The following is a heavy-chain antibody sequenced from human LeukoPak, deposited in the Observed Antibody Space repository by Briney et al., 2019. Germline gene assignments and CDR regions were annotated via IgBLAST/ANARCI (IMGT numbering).Heavy chain of an antibody. V-gene: IGHV4-34*01. CDR2: INHSGST. D-gene: IGHD3-16*01. CDR3: ARKYTPRGSPSDY. Sequence: SETLSLTCAVYGGSFSGYYWSWIRQPPGKGLEWIGEINHSGSTNYNPSLKSRVTISVDTSKNQFSLKLSSVTAEDTAVYYCARKYTPRGSPSDYWGQGTLVTVSS. J-gene: IGHJ4*02. CDR1: GGSFSGYY.